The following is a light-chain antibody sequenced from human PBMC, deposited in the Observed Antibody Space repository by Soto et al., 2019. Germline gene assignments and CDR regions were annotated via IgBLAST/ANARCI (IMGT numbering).Light chain of an antibody. Sequence: EIVLTQSPGSLSLSPGEGATLSCMSSQFVSSGYLAWYQQRPGQPPRVLIYGASRRATGIPDRFSGSGSGTDFTLTISRLEPEDSAVYYCQQYGSSPLTFGGGTKVEIK. J-gene: IGKJ4*01. V-gene: IGKV3-20*01. CDR1: QFVSSGY. CDR2: GAS. CDR3: QQYGSSPLT.